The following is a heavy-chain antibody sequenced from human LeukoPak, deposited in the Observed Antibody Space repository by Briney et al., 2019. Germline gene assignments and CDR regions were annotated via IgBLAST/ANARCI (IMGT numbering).Heavy chain of an antibody. D-gene: IGHD2-2*01. J-gene: IGHJ4*02. CDR1: GFTFSDYW. V-gene: IGHV3-7*01. CDR2: IKQDGSAK. Sequence: GGSLRLSCTASGFTFSDYWMTWVRQAPGKGLEWVANIKQDGSAKYYVDSVKGRFTISRDNAKNSLYLQMDSLRVEDTATYYCARWRGSTSERSDYWGQGALVTVSS. CDR3: ARWRGSTSERSDY.